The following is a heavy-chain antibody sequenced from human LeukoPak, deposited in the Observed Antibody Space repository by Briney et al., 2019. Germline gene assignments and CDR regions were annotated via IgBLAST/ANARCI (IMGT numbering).Heavy chain of an antibody. J-gene: IGHJ4*02. CDR1: GFTFSPYS. CDR3: ARALFADSSGYYPFDY. D-gene: IGHD3-22*01. CDR2: ISSRDTYI. Sequence: PGGSLRLSCAASGFTFSPYSMNWVRQAPGKGLEWVSSISSRDTYIYYSDSVKGRFTISRDNAKNSLYLQMNSLRAEDTAVYYCARALFADSSGYYPFDYWGQGTLVTVSS. V-gene: IGHV3-21*04.